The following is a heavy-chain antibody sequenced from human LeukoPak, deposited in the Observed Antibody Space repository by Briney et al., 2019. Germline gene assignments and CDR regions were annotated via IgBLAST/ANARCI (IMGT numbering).Heavy chain of an antibody. Sequence: GGSLRLSWAAPGLTLGSYWMSWVRQVPGKGREWVAKIKQDGSEKYYVDSVKGRFTISRDNAKNSLYLQMNSLRAEDTAVYYCARDPLTLYNYYMDVWGKGTTVTVSS. CDR1: GLTLGSYW. J-gene: IGHJ6*03. CDR2: IKQDGSEK. V-gene: IGHV3-7*01. D-gene: IGHD3-9*01. CDR3: ARDPLTLYNYYMDV.